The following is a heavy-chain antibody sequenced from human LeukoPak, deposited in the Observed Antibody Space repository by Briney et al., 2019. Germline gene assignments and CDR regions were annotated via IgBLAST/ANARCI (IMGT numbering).Heavy chain of an antibody. V-gene: IGHV1-24*01. D-gene: IGHD3-3*01. Sequence: GASVKVSCKVSGYTLTELSMHWVRQAPGKGLEWMGGFDPEDGETIYAQKFQGRVTMTEDTSTDTAYMELSSLRSEDTAVYYCARGDDFWSGYSAGYLDWGQGTLVTVSS. J-gene: IGHJ4*02. CDR2: FDPEDGET. CDR1: GYTLTELS. CDR3: ARGDDFWSGYSAGYLD.